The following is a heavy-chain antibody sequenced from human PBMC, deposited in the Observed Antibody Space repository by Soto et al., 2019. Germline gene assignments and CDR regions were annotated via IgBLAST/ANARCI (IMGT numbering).Heavy chain of an antibody. CDR2: MNPNSGNT. Sequence: QVQLVQSGAEVKKPGASVKVSCKASGYTFTSYDINWVGQATGQGLEWMGWMNPNSGNTGYAQKFRGRVTMTRNTSISTAYMELSSLRSEDTAVYYCARERTGTTSMDVWGQGTTVTVSS. CDR3: ARERTGTTSMDV. CDR1: GYTFTSYD. V-gene: IGHV1-8*01. J-gene: IGHJ6*02. D-gene: IGHD1-1*01.